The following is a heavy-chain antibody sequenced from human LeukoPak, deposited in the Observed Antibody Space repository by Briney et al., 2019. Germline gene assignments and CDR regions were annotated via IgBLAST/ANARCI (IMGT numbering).Heavy chain of an antibody. Sequence: GASVKVSCKASGYTFTGYYIHWVRQAPGQGLEWMGWINCHSGGTNHAQKFQGSVTMTRDPSISTAYMELSRLRSDDAAVYYRARERNGKWLRSNLYYYYYMDVWGKGTTVTVSS. D-gene: IGHD5-12*01. CDR1: GYTFTGYY. V-gene: IGHV1-2*02. CDR3: ARERNGKWLRSNLYYYYYMDV. J-gene: IGHJ6*03. CDR2: INCHSGGT.